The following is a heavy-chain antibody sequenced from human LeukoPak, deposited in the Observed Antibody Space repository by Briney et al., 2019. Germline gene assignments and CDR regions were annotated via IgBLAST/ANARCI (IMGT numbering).Heavy chain of an antibody. CDR2: INHSGRT. D-gene: IGHD3-10*01. Sequence: SETLSLTCAVYGGSFSGYYWSWIRQPPGKGLEWIGEINHSGRTNYNPSLKSRVTISVDTSKNQFSLKLSSVTAADTAVYYCARAVTMIRGVYGQNWFDPWGQGALVTVSS. V-gene: IGHV4-34*01. J-gene: IGHJ5*02. CDR3: ARAVTMIRGVYGQNWFDP. CDR1: GGSFSGYY.